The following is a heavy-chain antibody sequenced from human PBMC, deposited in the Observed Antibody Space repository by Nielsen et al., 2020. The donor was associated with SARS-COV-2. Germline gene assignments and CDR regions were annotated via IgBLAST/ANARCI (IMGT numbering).Heavy chain of an antibody. CDR3: ARDMQVGATTDVDY. D-gene: IGHD1-26*01. V-gene: IGHV3-30*03. Sequence: GESLKISCAASGFTFSSYGMHWVRQAPGKGLEWVAVISYDGSNKYYADSVKGRFTISRDNSKNTLYLQMNSLRAEDTAVYYCARDMQVGATTDVDYWGQGTLVTVSS. J-gene: IGHJ4*02. CDR1: GFTFSSYG. CDR2: ISYDGSNK.